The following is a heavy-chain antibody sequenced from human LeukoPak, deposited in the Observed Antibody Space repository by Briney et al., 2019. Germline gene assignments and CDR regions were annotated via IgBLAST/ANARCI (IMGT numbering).Heavy chain of an antibody. CDR2: IKQDGSEQ. CDR3: ARVHAVSGYYSSTLLNFDY. Sequence: GGSLRLSCAASGFTYSSYWMTWVRQAPGKGLEWVADIKQDGSEQYYVDSVKGRFTISRDNAKNSLYLQINSLRAEDTAVYYCARVHAVSGYYSSTLLNFDYWGQGTLVTVSS. D-gene: IGHD3-22*01. V-gene: IGHV3-7*01. CDR1: GFTYSSYW. J-gene: IGHJ4*02.